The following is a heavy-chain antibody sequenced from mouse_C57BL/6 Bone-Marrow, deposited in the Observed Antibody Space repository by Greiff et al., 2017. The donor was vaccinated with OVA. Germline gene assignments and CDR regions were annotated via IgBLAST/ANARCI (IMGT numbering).Heavy chain of an antibody. D-gene: IGHD1-1*01. CDR3: ARGGITTVVAEDWYFDV. CDR1: GYAFSSSW. J-gene: IGHJ1*03. V-gene: IGHV1-82*01. CDR2: IYPGDGDT. Sequence: QVQLQQSGPELVKPGASVKISCKASGYAFSSSWMNWVKQRPGKGLEWIGRIYPGDGDTNYNGKFKGKATLTADKSSSTAYMQLSSLTSEDSAVYCCARGGITTVVAEDWYFDVWGTGTTVTVSS.